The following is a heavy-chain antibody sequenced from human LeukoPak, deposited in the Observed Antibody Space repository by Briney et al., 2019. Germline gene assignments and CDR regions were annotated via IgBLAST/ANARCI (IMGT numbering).Heavy chain of an antibody. V-gene: IGHV4-39*01. CDR2: VYYSGST. D-gene: IGHD2-15*01. Sequence: SETLSLTCTVSGDSISSSGYYWGWIRQPPGKGLEWIGSVYYSGSTYYNPSLKSRVTISVDTAKNQFSLKLNSVTAADTAVYYCARYCSGGSCYPIDYWGQGTLVTVSS. CDR1: GDSISSSGYY. J-gene: IGHJ4*02. CDR3: ARYCSGGSCYPIDY.